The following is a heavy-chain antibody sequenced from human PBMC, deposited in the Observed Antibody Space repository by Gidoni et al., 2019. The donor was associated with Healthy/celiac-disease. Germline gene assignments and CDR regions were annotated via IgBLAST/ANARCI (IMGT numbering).Heavy chain of an antibody. D-gene: IGHD6-19*01. Sequence: QGQLGESGGGVVQPGRSRGLSDAASGCTFSSYAMHWVRQAPGKGLEWVAVISYDGSNKYYADSVKGRFTISRDNSKNTLYLQMNSLRAEDTAVYYCARELVVAGTYYFDYWGQGTLVTVSS. CDR2: ISYDGSNK. V-gene: IGHV3-30*01. J-gene: IGHJ4*02. CDR3: ARELVVAGTYYFDY. CDR1: GCTFSSYA.